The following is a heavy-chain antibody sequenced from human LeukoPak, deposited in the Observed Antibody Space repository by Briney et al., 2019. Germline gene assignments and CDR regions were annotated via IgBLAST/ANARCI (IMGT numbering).Heavy chain of an antibody. D-gene: IGHD3-9*01. CDR2: INPNSGGT. J-gene: IGHJ6*03. Sequence: ASVKVSCKASGYTFTGYYMHWVRQAPGQGLEWMGWINPNSGGTNYAQKFQGRVTMTRDTSISTTYMELSRLRSDDTAVYYCARGNAYYDILTGYRYYYMDVWGKGTTVTISS. CDR3: ARGNAYYDILTGYRYYYMDV. V-gene: IGHV1-2*02. CDR1: GYTFTGYY.